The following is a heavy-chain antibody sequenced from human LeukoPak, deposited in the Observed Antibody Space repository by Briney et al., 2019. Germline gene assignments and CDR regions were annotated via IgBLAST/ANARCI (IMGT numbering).Heavy chain of an antibody. J-gene: IGHJ4*02. D-gene: IGHD5-18*01. Sequence: PGGSLRLSCAASGFTFSSYEMNWVRQAPGKGLEWVSHISSIGTTIYYADSVKGRFTISRDNAKNSLYLQMNSLRAEDTAVYYCSTAMGTFANYWGQGTLVTVSS. CDR1: GFTFSSYE. CDR2: ISSIGTTI. CDR3: STAMGTFANY. V-gene: IGHV3-48*03.